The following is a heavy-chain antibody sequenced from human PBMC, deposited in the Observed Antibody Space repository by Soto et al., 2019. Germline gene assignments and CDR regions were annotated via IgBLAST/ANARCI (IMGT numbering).Heavy chain of an antibody. CDR1: GSPFTSYD. V-gene: IGHV1-8*01. CDR3: ARGFTTDAKYYYYGMDV. Sequence: SVKVSNTASGSPFTSYDSNSVRQSAGQGLEWMGWMNPNSGNTVYAQKFQGRVTMTRNTSISTAYMELSSLRSEDTAVYYCARGFTTDAKYYYYGMDVWGQGTTVTVPS. D-gene: IGHD1-1*01. CDR2: MNPNSGNT. J-gene: IGHJ6*02.